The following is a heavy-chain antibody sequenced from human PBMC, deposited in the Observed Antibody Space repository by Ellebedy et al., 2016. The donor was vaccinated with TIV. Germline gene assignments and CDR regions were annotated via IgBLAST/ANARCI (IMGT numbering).Heavy chain of an antibody. CDR2: IYYSWST. CDR3: ARAPPCSSTACPYGMDV. V-gene: IGHV4-59*12. J-gene: IGHJ6*02. D-gene: IGHD2-2*01. CDR1: GGSISDYY. Sequence: MPSETLSLTCTVSGGSISDYYWNWIRQSPGKGLEWIGYIYYSWSTNYNPSLKSRVSISVDTSKSQFSLRVRSVTAADTAVYYCARAPPCSSTACPYGMDVWGLGTTVIVSS.